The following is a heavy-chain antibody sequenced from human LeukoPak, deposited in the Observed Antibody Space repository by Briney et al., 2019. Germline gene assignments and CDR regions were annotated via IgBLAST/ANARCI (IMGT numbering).Heavy chain of an antibody. J-gene: IGHJ4*02. CDR3: ARGPLVPAAIGEKYFDY. D-gene: IGHD2-2*02. CDR2: ISSSSSYI. Sequence: GGSLRLSCAASGFTFSSYSMNWVRQAPGKGLEWVSSISSSSSYIYYADSVKGRFTISRDNAKNSLYLQMNSLRAEDTAVYYCARGPLVPAAIGEKYFDYWGQGTLVTVSS. CDR1: GFTFSSYS. V-gene: IGHV3-21*01.